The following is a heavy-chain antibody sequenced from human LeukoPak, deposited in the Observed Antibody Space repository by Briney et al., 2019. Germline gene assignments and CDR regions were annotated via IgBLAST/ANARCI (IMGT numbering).Heavy chain of an antibody. CDR1: GFSLSPSGVG. D-gene: IGHD3-10*01. V-gene: IGHV2-5*01. J-gene: IGHJ4*02. Sequence: SGPTLVNPSQTLTLTCTCSGFSLSPSGVGVVWIRQPPVKALEWLAIIYWNDDRRYSPSLKSRLTITKDTSKNQVVLTLTNMDPVDTATYYCAHRSSFGEFFYWGQGTLVTVSS. CDR2: IYWNDDR. CDR3: AHRSSFGEFFY.